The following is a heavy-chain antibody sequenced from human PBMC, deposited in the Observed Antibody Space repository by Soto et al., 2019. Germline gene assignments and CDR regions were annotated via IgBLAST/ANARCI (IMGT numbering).Heavy chain of an antibody. V-gene: IGHV3-43*01. Sequence: PGGGLRLSWSAAGFPLGDYNIHWVRQAPGKGLEWVSLITWDGINIEYADSVRGRFTISRDNSKNSLYLQMNGLRHEDTAFYYCAKDGIAWHWGQGTLVTVSS. CDR1: GFPLGDYN. CDR3: AKDGIAWH. CDR2: ITWDGINI. D-gene: IGHD2-15*01. J-gene: IGHJ4*02.